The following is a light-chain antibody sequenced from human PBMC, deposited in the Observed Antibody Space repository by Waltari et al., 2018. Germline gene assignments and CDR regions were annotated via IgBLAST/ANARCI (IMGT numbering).Light chain of an antibody. V-gene: IGKV3-15*01. CDR3: QQYSDWPPT. CDR2: FTS. J-gene: IGKJ2*01. CDR1: QNIGGN. Sequence: DIVMTQSPATLSLSPGDTATLSCRASQNIGGNLAWYQRRPGQPPSLLIFFTSHRATGVPDRFSGDGSGSDYTLTITSLQSADFATYSCQQYSDWPPTFGQGTKLEI.